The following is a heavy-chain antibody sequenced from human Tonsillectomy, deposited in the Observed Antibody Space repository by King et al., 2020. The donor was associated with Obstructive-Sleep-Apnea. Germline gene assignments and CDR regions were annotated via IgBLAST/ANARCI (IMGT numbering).Heavy chain of an antibody. D-gene: IGHD6-13*01. CDR3: PRGSAAAYFDY. V-gene: IGHV3-15*01. J-gene: IGHJ4*02. CDR1: EFTFSNAW. Sequence: VQLVESGGGLVKAEGSLRLSCAASEFTFSNAWMSWVRQVPGKGLEWVGRISTKTDGASTDYAAPVKGRFIISRDDSKNTLYLQMNSLKIEDPAVYYCPRGSAAAYFDYWGQGTLVTVSS. CDR2: ISTKTDGAST.